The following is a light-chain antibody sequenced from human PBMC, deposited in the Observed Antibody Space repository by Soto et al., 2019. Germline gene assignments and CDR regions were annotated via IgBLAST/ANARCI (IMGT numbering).Light chain of an antibody. Sequence: DIQMTQSPSSLSASIGDRVTITCRASQSVTSYLNWYQQKPGKAPTLLIYAASSLHSGVPSRFRGGGSGTDFTLTISSLQPEDFATYYCQQRYTPQYTFGQGTKLEIK. CDR3: QQRYTPQYT. J-gene: IGKJ2*01. CDR2: AAS. CDR1: QSVTSY. V-gene: IGKV1-39*01.